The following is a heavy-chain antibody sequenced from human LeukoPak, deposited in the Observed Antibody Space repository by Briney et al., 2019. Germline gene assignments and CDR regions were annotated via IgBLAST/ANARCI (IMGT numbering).Heavy chain of an antibody. CDR3: ARDVRHGFDT. CDR2: ISTDSGGT. V-gene: IGHV1-2*02. Sequence: ASVKVSCKASGYTFTGYYMHWVRQARGQGLEWLGWISTDSGGTNYAQISQGRVTLTTDTSTSTAYMELRSLTPDDTALYYCARDVRHGFDTWGQGTMVTVSS. D-gene: IGHD6-6*01. J-gene: IGHJ3*02. CDR1: GYTFTGYY.